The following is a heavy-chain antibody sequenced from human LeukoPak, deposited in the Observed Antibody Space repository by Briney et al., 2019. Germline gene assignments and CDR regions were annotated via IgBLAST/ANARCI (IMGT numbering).Heavy chain of an antibody. CDR3: AREPSGDDAFDI. CDR1: GYSISSGYN. CDR2: IYHSGST. V-gene: IGHV4-38-2*02. D-gene: IGHD3-10*01. Sequence: PSETLSLTXTVSGYSISSGYNWDWIRQPPGKGLEWIGSIYHSGSTYYNPSLKSRVTISVDTSKNQFSLKLSSVTAADTAVYYCAREPSGDDAFDIWGQGTMVTVSS. J-gene: IGHJ3*02.